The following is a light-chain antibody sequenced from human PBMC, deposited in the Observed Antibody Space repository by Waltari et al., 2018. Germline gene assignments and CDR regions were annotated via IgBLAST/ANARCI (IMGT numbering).Light chain of an antibody. CDR3: QTGGHGTWV. Sequence: QLVLTQSPSASASLGASVKPPCTLSSGHSSNVIACLQQQPKKGPRYLMKVNSDGSHNKGDEIPARFSGSSSGAERYLTISSLQSEDEADYYCQTGGHGTWVFGGGTKLTVL. V-gene: IGLV4-69*01. J-gene: IGLJ3*02. CDR1: SGHSSNV. CDR2: VNSDGSH.